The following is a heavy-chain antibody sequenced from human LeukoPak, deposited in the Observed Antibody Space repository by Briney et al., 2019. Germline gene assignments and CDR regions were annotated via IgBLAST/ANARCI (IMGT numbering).Heavy chain of an antibody. V-gene: IGHV3-48*04. J-gene: IGHJ6*04. CDR2: ISSSSSSI. CDR3: AELGITMIGGV. CDR1: GFIFSSYS. D-gene: IGHD3-10*02. Sequence: GGSLRLSCAASGFIFSSYSMNWVRQAPGKGLEWVSYISSSSSSIYYADAVKGRFTISRDNAKNSLYLQMNSLRAEDTAVYYCAELGITMIGGVWGKGTTVTISS.